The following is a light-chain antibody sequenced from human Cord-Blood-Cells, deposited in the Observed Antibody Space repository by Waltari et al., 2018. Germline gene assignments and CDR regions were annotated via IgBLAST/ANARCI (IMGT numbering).Light chain of an antibody. CDR2: AAS. J-gene: IGKJ2*01. Sequence: IQMPQSPSSLSASVGDSVTITCRASQSISSYLNWYQQKPGKAPKLLIYAASSLQSGVPSRFSGSGSGTDFTLTISSLQPEDFATYYCQQSYSTPHTFGQGTKLEIK. V-gene: IGKV1-39*01. CDR3: QQSYSTPHT. CDR1: QSISSY.